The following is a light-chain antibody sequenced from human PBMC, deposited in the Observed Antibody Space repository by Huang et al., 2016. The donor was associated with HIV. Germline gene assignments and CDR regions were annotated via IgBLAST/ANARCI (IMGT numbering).Light chain of an antibody. CDR2: CAS. CDR3: QQYNNWPPLT. Sequence: EIVMTQSPATLSVSPGERATLSCRASQSVSSNLACYQQKPGQAPRLLLECASTRATGVPARCSGSGSGTEFTLTISSLQSEDVSVYYCQQYNNWPPLTFGGGTKVEIK. CDR1: QSVSSN. J-gene: IGKJ4*01. V-gene: IGKV3-15*01.